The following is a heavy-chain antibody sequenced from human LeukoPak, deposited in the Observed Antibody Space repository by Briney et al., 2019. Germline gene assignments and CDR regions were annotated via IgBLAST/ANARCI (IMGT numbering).Heavy chain of an antibody. CDR2: ISYDGSNK. J-gene: IGHJ5*02. Sequence: TGGSLRLSCAASGFTFSSYAMHWVRQAPGKGLEWVAVISYDGSNKYYADSVKGRFTISRDNSKNTLYLQMNSLRAEDTAVYYCARALTITIFGVVTIGGDWFDPWGQGTLVTVSS. CDR3: ARALTITIFGVVTIGGDWFDP. V-gene: IGHV3-30-3*01. D-gene: IGHD3-3*01. CDR1: GFTFSSYA.